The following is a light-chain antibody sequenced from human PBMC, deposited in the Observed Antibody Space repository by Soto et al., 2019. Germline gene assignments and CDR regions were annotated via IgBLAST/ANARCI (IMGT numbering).Light chain of an antibody. CDR1: NIGSKS. J-gene: IGLJ7*01. V-gene: IGLV3-21*04. Sequence: SYELTQPPSVSVAPGKTARITCGGNNIGSKSLNWYQQKPGQAPVLVIYYDSDRPSGMPERFSGSNSGNTATLTISRVEAGDEADYYCQVWDSSSDHAVFGGGTQLTVL. CDR3: QVWDSSSDHAV. CDR2: YDS.